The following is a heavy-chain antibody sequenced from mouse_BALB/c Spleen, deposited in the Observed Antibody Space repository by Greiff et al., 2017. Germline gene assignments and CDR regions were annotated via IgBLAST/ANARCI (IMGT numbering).Heavy chain of an antibody. Sequence: EVQLVESGAELVKPGASVKLSCTASGFNIKDTYMHWVKQRPEQGLEWIGRIDPANGNTKYDPKFQGKATITADTSSNTAYLQLSSLTSEDTAVYYCARSPYYYGSSPRMDYWGQGTSVTVSS. J-gene: IGHJ4*01. CDR1: GFNIKDTY. CDR3: ARSPYYYGSSPRMDY. CDR2: IDPANGNT. D-gene: IGHD1-1*01. V-gene: IGHV14-3*02.